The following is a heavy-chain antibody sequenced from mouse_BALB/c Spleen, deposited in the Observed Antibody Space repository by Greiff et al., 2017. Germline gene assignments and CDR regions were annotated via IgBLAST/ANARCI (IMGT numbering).Heavy chain of an antibody. V-gene: IGHV7-3*02. J-gene: IGHJ2*01. CDR2: IRNKANGYTT. D-gene: IGHD1-1*01. CDR1: GFTFTDYY. Sequence: EVKLVESGGGLVQPGGSLRLSCATSGFTFTDYYMSWVRQPPGKALEWLGFIRNKANGYTTEYSASVKGRFTISRDNSQSILYLQMNTLRAEDSATYYCASYYGSRGFDYWGQGTTLTVSS. CDR3: ASYYGSRGFDY.